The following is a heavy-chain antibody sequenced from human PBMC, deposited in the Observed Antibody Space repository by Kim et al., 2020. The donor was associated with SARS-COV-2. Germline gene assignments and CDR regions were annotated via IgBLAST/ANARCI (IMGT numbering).Heavy chain of an antibody. V-gene: IGHV4-30-4*01. CDR2: IYYSGST. J-gene: IGHJ6*02. Sequence: SETLSLTCTVSGGSISSGDYYWSWIRQPPGKGLEWIGYIYYSGSTYYNPSLKSRVTISVDTSKNQFSLKLSSVTAADTGVYYCARVSSGVGLHLAVCGHGTTLTVS. CDR3: ARVSSGVGLHLAV. D-gene: IGHD2-8*01. CDR1: GGSISSGDYY.